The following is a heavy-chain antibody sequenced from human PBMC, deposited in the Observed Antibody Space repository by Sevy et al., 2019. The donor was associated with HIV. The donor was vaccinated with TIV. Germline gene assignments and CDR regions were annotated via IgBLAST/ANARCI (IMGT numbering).Heavy chain of an antibody. V-gene: IGHV3-15*01. Sequence: GGSLRLSCSASGFPFNKEWMSWVRQAPGKGLEWVGHIKSKKDGGATDYAAPANGRFTISRDDSKNTLYLQMNSLKIEDTGFYYCSSQGERYWGLGTLVTVSS. CDR1: GFPFNKEW. CDR3: SSQGERY. D-gene: IGHD3-16*01. CDR2: IKSKKDGGAT. J-gene: IGHJ4*02.